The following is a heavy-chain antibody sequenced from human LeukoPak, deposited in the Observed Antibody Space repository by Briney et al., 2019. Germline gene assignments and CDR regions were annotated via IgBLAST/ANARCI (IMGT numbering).Heavy chain of an antibody. J-gene: IGHJ4*02. CDR3: TTAGSRILPSAPFDY. CDR2: IKSKTDAGTT. D-gene: IGHD2/OR15-2a*01. Sequence: GGSLRLSCAASGFTSSNAWMSWVRQAPGKGLEWVGHIKSKTDAGTTDYAAPVKGRFTVSRDDSKNTLYLQMNTLKTEDTAVYYCTTAGSRILPSAPFDYWGQGTLVTVSS. V-gene: IGHV3-15*01. CDR1: GFTSSNAW.